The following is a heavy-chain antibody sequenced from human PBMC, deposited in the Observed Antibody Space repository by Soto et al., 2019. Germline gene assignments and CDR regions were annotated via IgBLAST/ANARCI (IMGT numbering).Heavy chain of an antibody. D-gene: IGHD3-22*01. CDR3: ARGLWYYYDSSGYFPFDY. Sequence: SETLSLTCTVSSDSISNSYWSWIRQPPGKGLEWIGYIYYSGSTNYNPSLKSRVTISVDTSKNQFSLKLSSVTAADTAVYYCARGLWYYYDSSGYFPFDYWGQGTLVTVSS. CDR2: IYYSGST. CDR1: SDSISNSY. V-gene: IGHV4-59*01. J-gene: IGHJ4*02.